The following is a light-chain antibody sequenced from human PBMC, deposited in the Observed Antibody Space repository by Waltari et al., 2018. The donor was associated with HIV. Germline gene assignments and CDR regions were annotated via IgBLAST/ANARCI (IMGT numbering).Light chain of an antibody. CDR3: CSYAGTTNFVVI. V-gene: IGLV2-23*02. Sequence: QSALTQPASVSGSPGQSITISCTGTSTDVGSYNLVSWYQQHPGKAPKILIYEVVNRPSGVSNRFSGSQSGNTASLTITGLQADDEADYYCCSYAGTTNFVVIFGGGTKLTVL. CDR1: STDVGSYNL. CDR2: EVV. J-gene: IGLJ2*01.